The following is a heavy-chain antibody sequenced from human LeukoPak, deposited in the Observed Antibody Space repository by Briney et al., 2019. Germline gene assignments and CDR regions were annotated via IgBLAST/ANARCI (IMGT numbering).Heavy chain of an antibody. V-gene: IGHV1-2*02. CDR1: GYTFTGYY. CDR3: ARGGDYVWGSYFSNNWFDP. Sequence: ASVKVSCKASGYTFTGYYMHWVRQAPGQGLEWMGWINPNSGGTNYAQKFRGRVTMTRDTSISTAYMELSRLRSDDTAVYYCARGGDYVWGSYFSNNWFDPWGQGTLVTVSS. D-gene: IGHD3-16*01. J-gene: IGHJ5*02. CDR2: INPNSGGT.